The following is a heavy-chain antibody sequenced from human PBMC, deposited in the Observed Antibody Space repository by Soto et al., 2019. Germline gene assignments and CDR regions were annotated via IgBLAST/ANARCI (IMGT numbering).Heavy chain of an antibody. J-gene: IGHJ5*02. CDR3: ARVVGAPNWFDP. CDR2: IKQDGNEK. D-gene: IGHD1-26*01. V-gene: IGHV3-7*04. CDR1: GLTFSSNW. Sequence: EVQLVESGGGLVQPGGSLRLSCAASGLTFSSNWMSWVRQAPGRGLECVANIKQDGNEKYYVDSVKGRFTISRDNAKNSLYLPMNSLRAEDSAVYYCARVVGAPNWFDPWGQGTVVTVSS.